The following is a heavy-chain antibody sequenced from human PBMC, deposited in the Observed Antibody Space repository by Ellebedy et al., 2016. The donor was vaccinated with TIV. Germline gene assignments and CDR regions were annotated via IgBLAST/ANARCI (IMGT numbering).Heavy chain of an antibody. V-gene: IGHV4-4*02. J-gene: IGHJ4*02. D-gene: IGHD5-18*01. CDR1: GGSISSGNW. CDR3: ARENQRGYSYAY. Sequence: MPSETLSLTCAVSGGSISSGNWWSWVRQPPGKGLEWIGEIYHSGSTNYNPSLKRRVTISVDMSKNQFSLKVSSVTAADTAVYYCARENQRGYSYAYWGQGTLVTVSS. CDR2: IYHSGST.